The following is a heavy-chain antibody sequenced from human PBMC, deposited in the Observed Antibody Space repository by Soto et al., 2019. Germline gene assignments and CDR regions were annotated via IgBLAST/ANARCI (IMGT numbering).Heavy chain of an antibody. CDR2: ISGRGGST. D-gene: IGHD3-10*01. CDR1: GFTFSSYA. V-gene: IGHV3-23*01. Sequence: EVQLLESGGGLVQPGGSLSISCAASGFTFSSYAMSWVRQAPGKGLEWVSTISGRGGSTYHADSVKGRFTISRDNAKNTLDLPMNSLRAEDTAVDYCATDLPSDGSGSYFASWGQGTLVIVSS. J-gene: IGHJ5*01. CDR3: ATDLPSDGSGSYFAS.